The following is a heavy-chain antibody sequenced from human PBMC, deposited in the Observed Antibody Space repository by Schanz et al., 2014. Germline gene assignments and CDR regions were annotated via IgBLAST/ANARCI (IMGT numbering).Heavy chain of an antibody. CDR3: ARPALWFGDNCFDP. Sequence: EVQLLESGGGLVQPGGSLRLSCAASGFSFGTYAMSWVRQAPGKGLEWVSYVSRSTPDIYYADSVKGRFTMSRDNAKNSVFLQMNSLRAEDTAVYYCARPALWFGDNCFDPWGQGTLVTVSS. CDR1: GFSFGTYA. D-gene: IGHD3-10*01. J-gene: IGHJ5*02. V-gene: IGHV3-48*01. CDR2: VSRSTPDI.